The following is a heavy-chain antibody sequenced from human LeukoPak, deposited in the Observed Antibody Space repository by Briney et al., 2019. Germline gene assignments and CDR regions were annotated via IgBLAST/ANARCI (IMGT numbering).Heavy chain of an antibody. V-gene: IGHV3-21*01. CDR1: GFTFINYN. J-gene: IGHJ5*02. D-gene: IGHD6-19*01. CDR3: ARGSGWYSEGWFDP. CDR2: ISSSPGNK. Sequence: GGSLRLSCVASGFTFINYNMNWVRQAPGKGLEWVSSISSSPGNKEYADSVKGRFTISRDNRKNSLYLQMNSLRAEDTAVYYCARGSGWYSEGWFDPWGQGTLVTVSS.